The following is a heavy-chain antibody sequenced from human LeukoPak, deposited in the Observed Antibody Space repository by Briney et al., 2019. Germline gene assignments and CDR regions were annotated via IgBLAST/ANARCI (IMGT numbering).Heavy chain of an antibody. D-gene: IGHD2-2*01. CDR3: ARDMWGDIVVVPAAIQFDY. CDR2: IKQDGSEK. Sequence: PGGSLRLSCAASGFTFSSYGMHWVRQAPGKGLEWVANIKQDGSEKYYVDSVKGRFTISRDNAKNSLYLQMNSLRAEDTAVYYCARDMWGDIVVVPAAIQFDYWGQGTLVTVSS. V-gene: IGHV3-7*01. CDR1: GFTFSSYG. J-gene: IGHJ4*02.